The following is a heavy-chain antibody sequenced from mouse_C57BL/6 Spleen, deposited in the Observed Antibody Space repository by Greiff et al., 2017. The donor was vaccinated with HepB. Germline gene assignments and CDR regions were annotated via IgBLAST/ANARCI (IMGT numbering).Heavy chain of an antibody. J-gene: IGHJ2*03. CDR3: AREVDGSNHYFDY. D-gene: IGHD1-1*01. CDR2: INPYNGGT. V-gene: IGHV1-19*01. Sequence: EVQLQQSGPVLVKPGASVKMSCKASGYTFTDYYMNWVKQSHGKSLEWIGVINPYNGGTSYNQKFKGKATLTVDESSSTAYMELNSLTSEDAAVYYCAREVDGSNHYFDYWGQGTSPTVAS. CDR1: GYTFTDYY.